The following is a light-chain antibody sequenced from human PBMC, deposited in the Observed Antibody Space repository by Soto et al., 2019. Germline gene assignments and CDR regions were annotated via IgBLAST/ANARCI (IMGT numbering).Light chain of an antibody. CDR1: SSNIGAGKD. Sequence: QAVVTQPPSVSGAPGQRVTISCTGSSSNIGAGKDVNWFQQLPGTAPKLLIYADSNRPSGVPDRFSGSKSGTSASLAITGLQVEDEADYYCQSYGTSLSGLYVFGTGTKLTVL. CDR2: ADS. CDR3: QSYGTSLSGLYV. J-gene: IGLJ1*01. V-gene: IGLV1-40*01.